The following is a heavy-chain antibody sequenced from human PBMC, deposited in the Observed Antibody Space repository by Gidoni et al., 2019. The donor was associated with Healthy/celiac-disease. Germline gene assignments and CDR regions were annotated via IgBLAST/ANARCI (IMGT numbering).Heavy chain of an antibody. Sequence: QVQLQESGPGLVKPSETLSLTCTVPGGSISSYYWSWIRQPAGKGLEWIGRIYTSGSTNYNPSLKSRVTMSVDTSKNQFSLKLSSVTAADTAVYYCARDAYYDFWSGYAYYGMDVWGQGTTVTVSS. V-gene: IGHV4-4*07. J-gene: IGHJ6*02. CDR2: IYTSGST. CDR3: ARDAYYDFWSGYAYYGMDV. CDR1: GGSISSYY. D-gene: IGHD3-3*01.